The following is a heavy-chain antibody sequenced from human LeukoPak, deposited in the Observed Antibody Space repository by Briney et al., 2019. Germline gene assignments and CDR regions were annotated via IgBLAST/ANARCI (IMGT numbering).Heavy chain of an antibody. CDR3: ARGLRWLVDWFDP. V-gene: IGHV4-34*01. CDR2: INHSGST. D-gene: IGHD6-19*01. J-gene: IGHJ5*02. CDR1: GASFSGYY. Sequence: KPSGTLSLTCAVYGASFSGYYWSWIRQPPGKGLEWIGEINHSGSTNYNPSLKSRVTISVDTSKNQFSLKLSSVTAADTAVYYCARGLRWLVDWFDPWGQGTLVTVSS.